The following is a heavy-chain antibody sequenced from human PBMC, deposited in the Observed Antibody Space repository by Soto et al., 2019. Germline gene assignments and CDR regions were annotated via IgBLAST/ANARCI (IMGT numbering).Heavy chain of an antibody. J-gene: IGHJ6*02. CDR3: ARGGEEQLWLHYYYGMDV. D-gene: IGHD5-18*01. V-gene: IGHV4-59*01. CDR1: GGSISSYY. Sequence: KPSETLSLTCTVSGGSISSYYWSWIRQPPGKGLEWIGYIYYSGSTNYNPSLKSRVTISVDTSKNQFSLKLSSVTAADTAVYYCARGGEEQLWLHYYYGMDVWGQGTTVTVSS. CDR2: IYYSGST.